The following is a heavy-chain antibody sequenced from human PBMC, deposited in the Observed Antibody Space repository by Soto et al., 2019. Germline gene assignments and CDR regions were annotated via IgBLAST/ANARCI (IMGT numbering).Heavy chain of an antibody. J-gene: IGHJ6*03. CDR1: GFTFSSYA. CDR3: AKSSVAVAGTDYYYYMDV. CDR2: ISGSGGST. Sequence: GGSLRLSCAASGFTFSSYAMSWVRQAPGKGLEWVSAISGSGGSTYYADSVKGRFTISRDNSKNTLYLQMNSLRAEDPAVYYCAKSSVAVAGTDYYYYMDVWGKGTTVTVSS. V-gene: IGHV3-23*01. D-gene: IGHD6-19*01.